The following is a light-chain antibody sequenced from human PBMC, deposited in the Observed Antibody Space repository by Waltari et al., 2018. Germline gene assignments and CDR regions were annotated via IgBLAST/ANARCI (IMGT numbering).Light chain of an antibody. CDR3: QQYDRHSFS. Sequence: DIQMTQSPSTLSTFVGDSVTITCRASQNTNIWLAWYQQKTGKAPRRLIYKSSILQSGVPSRFSGSASGTEFNLTISSLQPDDFATYYCQQYDRHSFSFGQGTRLDLK. CDR1: QNTNIW. CDR2: KSS. V-gene: IGKV1-5*03. J-gene: IGKJ2*03.